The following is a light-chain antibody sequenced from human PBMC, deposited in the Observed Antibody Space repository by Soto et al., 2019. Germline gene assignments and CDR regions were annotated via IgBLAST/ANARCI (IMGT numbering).Light chain of an antibody. V-gene: IGKV1-33*01. J-gene: IGKJ3*01. CDR3: QQYGNVPGP. CDR1: HDISDN. Sequence: DIQMTQSPSPLSASVGDRVTITCQASHDISDNLNWYQQKPGKAPKLLIYGASNLETGVPSRFSGSGPGTHFTFTISTLQPEDSATYYCQQYGNVPGPFGPGTKVEIK. CDR2: GAS.